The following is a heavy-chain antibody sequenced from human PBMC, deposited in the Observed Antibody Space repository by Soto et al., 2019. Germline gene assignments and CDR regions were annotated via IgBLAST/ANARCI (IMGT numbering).Heavy chain of an antibody. CDR3: AKDIYDSSGYYPLDY. D-gene: IGHD3-22*01. CDR2: ISYDGSNK. Sequence: GGSLRLSCAASGFTFSSYGMHWVRQAPGKGLEWVAVISYDGSNKYYADSVKGRFTISRDNSKNTLYLQMNSLRAEDTAVYYCAKDIYDSSGYYPLDYWGQGTLVTVSS. V-gene: IGHV3-30*18. J-gene: IGHJ4*02. CDR1: GFTFSSYG.